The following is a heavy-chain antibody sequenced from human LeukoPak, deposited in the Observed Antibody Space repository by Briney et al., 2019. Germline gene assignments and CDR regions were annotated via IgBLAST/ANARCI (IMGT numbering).Heavy chain of an antibody. V-gene: IGHV4-59*01. D-gene: IGHD3-22*01. Sequence: SETLSLTCTVSGGSISSYYWSWIRQPPGKGLEWIGYIYYSGSTNYNPSLKSRVTISVDTSKNQFSLKLSSVTAADTAVYYCARDVGYDSSGYRHDAFDIWGQGTMVTVSS. CDR1: GGSISSYY. CDR3: ARDVGYDSSGYRHDAFDI. CDR2: IYYSGST. J-gene: IGHJ3*02.